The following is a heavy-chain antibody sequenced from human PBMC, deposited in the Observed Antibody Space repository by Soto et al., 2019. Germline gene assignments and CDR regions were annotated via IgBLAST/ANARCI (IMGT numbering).Heavy chain of an antibody. CDR1: GFTFSSYA. V-gene: IGHV3-30-3*01. D-gene: IGHD3-3*01. Sequence: QVQLVESGGGVVQPGRSLRLSCAASGFTFSSYAMHWVRQAPGKGLEWVAVISYDGSNKYYADSVKGRFTISRDNSKNTLYLQMNSLRAEDTAVYYCARAGHHYDFWSGYYSKIDYWGQGTLVTVSS. CDR3: ARAGHHYDFWSGYYSKIDY. J-gene: IGHJ4*02. CDR2: ISYDGSNK.